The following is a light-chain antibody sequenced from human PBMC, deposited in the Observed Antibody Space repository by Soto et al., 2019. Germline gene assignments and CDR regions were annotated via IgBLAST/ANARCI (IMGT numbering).Light chain of an antibody. CDR3: QQYGSSHLT. J-gene: IGKJ3*01. CDR1: QSVSSSY. CDR2: GAS. V-gene: IGKV3-20*01. Sequence: EIVLTQSPGTLSLSPGERATLSCRASQSVSSSYLAWYQQKPGQAPRLLIYGASSRATGIPDRFSGSGSGTDFTLTISRLEPEDYCQQYGSSHLTCGTGTKEDIK.